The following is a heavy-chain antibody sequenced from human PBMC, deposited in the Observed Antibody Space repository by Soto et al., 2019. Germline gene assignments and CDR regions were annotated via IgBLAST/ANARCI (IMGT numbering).Heavy chain of an antibody. CDR2: ISYDGSSK. CDR1: GFIFSSNA. Sequence: QVQLVESGGGVVQPGRSLRLSCAASGFIFSSNAMHWVRQAPGKGLEWVAVISYDGSSKYYADSVKGRFTISRDNSKNPLYLQMNSLSAEDTAVYYCTRADPTVTLSVFDPWGQGTLVTVSS. CDR3: TRADPTVTLSVFDP. V-gene: IGHV3-30-3*01. J-gene: IGHJ5*02. D-gene: IGHD4-17*01.